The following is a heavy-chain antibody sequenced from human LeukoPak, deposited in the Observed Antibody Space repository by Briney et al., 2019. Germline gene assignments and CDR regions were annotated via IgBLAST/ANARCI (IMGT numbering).Heavy chain of an antibody. J-gene: IGHJ6*03. V-gene: IGHV4-61*02. CDR1: GGSISSGSYY. CDR3: ARSLSLWGYLLGYYYYMDV. D-gene: IGHD3-16*01. Sequence: PSETLSPTCTVSGGSISSGSYYWSWIRQPAGKGLEWIGRIYTSGSTNYNPSLKSRVTISVDTSKNQFSLKLSSVTAADTAVYYCARSLSLWGYLLGYYYYMDVWGKGTTVTVSS. CDR2: IYTSGST.